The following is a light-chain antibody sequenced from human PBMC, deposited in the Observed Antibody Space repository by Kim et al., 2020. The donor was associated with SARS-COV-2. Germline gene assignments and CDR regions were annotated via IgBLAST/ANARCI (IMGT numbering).Light chain of an antibody. V-gene: IGLV3-1*01. CDR1: KLGDKY. J-gene: IGLJ2*01. CDR2: QDS. CDR3: QAWDSSDVV. Sequence: SVSPGQSASITCSGDKLGDKYACWYQQKPGHSPVLVIYQDSKRPSGIPERFSGSSSGNTAALTISGTQAMDEADYYCQAWDSSDVVFGGGTQLTVL.